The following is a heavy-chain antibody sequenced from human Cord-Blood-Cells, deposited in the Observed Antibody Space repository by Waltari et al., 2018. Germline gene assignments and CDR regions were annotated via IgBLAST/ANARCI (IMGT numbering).Heavy chain of an antibody. CDR2: INPNSGGT. D-gene: IGHD6-13*01. CDR3: ARGPYSSSWYYFDY. V-gene: IGHV1-2*05. Sequence: QVQLVQSGAEVKKPGAAVKVSCKASGYTFTGYYMPWLRQAPGQGLEWMGRINPNSGGTNYAQKFQGRVTMTRDTSISTAYMELSRLRSDDTVVYYCARGPYSSSWYYFDYWGQGTLVTVSS. CDR1: GYTFTGYY. J-gene: IGHJ4*02.